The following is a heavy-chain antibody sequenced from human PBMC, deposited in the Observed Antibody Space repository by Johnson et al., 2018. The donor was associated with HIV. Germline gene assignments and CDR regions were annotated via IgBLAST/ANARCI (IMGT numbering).Heavy chain of an antibody. CDR3: AKAGDYYDSSGYYDAFDI. V-gene: IGHV3-11*04. D-gene: IGHD3-22*01. Sequence: QMLLVESGGGVVQPGGSLRLSCAASGFTFSDYYMSWIRQAPGKGLEWVSYISSSGSTIYKADSVKGRFTISRDNAKNSLFLQMNSLRAEDTAVYYCAKAGDYYDSSGYYDAFDIWGQGTMVTVSS. J-gene: IGHJ3*02. CDR1: GFTFSDYY. CDR2: ISSSGSTI.